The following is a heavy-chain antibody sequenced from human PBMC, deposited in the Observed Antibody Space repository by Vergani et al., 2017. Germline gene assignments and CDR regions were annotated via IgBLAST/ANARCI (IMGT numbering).Heavy chain of an antibody. D-gene: IGHD6-19*01. V-gene: IGHV3-9*01. Sequence: EVQLVESGGGLVQPGRSLRLSCAASGFTFDDYAMHWVRQAPGKGLEWVSGMSWNSGSIGYADSVKGRFTISRDNAKNSLYLQMNSLRAEDTAVYYCAKGGLKYSSGPHYFNYWGQGTLVTVSS. CDR1: GFTFDDYA. CDR2: MSWNSGSI. CDR3: AKGGLKYSSGPHYFNY. J-gene: IGHJ4*02.